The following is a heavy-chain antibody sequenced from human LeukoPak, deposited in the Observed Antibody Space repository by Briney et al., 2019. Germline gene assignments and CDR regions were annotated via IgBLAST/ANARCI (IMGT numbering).Heavy chain of an antibody. J-gene: IGHJ4*02. CDR2: INHSGST. V-gene: IGHV4-34*01. CDR3: ARNAPRYSYGH. Sequence: SETLSLTCAVYGGSFSGYYLSWIRQPPGKGLEWIGEINHSGSTNYNPALKSRVTISVDTSKNQFSLKLSSVTAADTAVYYCARNAPRYSYGHWGQGTLVTVSS. D-gene: IGHD5-18*01. CDR1: GGSFSGYY.